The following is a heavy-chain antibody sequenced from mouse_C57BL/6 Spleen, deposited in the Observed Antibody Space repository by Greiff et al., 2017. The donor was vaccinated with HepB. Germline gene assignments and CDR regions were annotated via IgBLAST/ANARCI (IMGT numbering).Heavy chain of an antibody. Sequence: QVQLQQSGPELVKPGASVKISCKASGYAFSSSWMNWVKQRPGKGLEWIGRIYPGDGDTNYNGKFNGKATLTADKSSSTAYMQLSSLTSEDSAVYFCARRLITTVVATDYFDYWGQGTTLTVSS. CDR2: IYPGDGDT. J-gene: IGHJ2*01. CDR3: ARRLITTVVATDYFDY. D-gene: IGHD1-1*01. CDR1: GYAFSSSW. V-gene: IGHV1-82*01.